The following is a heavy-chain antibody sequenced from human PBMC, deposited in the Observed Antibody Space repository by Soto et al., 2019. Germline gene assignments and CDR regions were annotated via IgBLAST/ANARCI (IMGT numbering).Heavy chain of an antibody. CDR1: GFTFSSYA. D-gene: IGHD3-22*01. CDR2: ISGSGGST. J-gene: IGHJ3*02. CDR3: AKERAYYDSSGYPPFDAFDI. V-gene: IGHV3-23*01. Sequence: VGSLRLSCAASGFTFSSYAMNWVRQAPEKGLEWVSAISGSGGSTYYADSVKGRFTISRDNSKNTLYLQMNSLRAEDTAVYYCAKERAYYDSSGYPPFDAFDIWGQGTMVTVSS.